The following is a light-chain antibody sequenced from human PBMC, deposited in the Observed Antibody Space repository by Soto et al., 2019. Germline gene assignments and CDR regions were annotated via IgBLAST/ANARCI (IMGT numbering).Light chain of an antibody. Sequence: SGLTRPASVSGSPGQSITISCTGTSGDSGSYNRVSWYQQHPGKAPKLIIYEVTDRPSGVSNRFSGSKSGNTASLTISGLQAEDEAEYYCSSYTNINTRACVFGTGTKVTVL. CDR1: SGDSGSYNR. V-gene: IGLV2-14*01. CDR3: SSYTNINTRACV. J-gene: IGLJ1*01. CDR2: EVT.